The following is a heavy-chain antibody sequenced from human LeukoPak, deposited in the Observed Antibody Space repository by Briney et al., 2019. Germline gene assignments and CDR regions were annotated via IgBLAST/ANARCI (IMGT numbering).Heavy chain of an antibody. D-gene: IGHD3-10*01. CDR2: IYSVGST. Sequence: PGGSLGLSFAASGFTFSSNYMSWARQAPGKGLEWVSVIYSVGSTYYADTVKGRFTISRDDSKNTLYLQMNSLRAEDTAVYYCASPLSIPMVRGVKGYYGMDVWGKGTTVTVSS. J-gene: IGHJ6*04. CDR1: GFTFSSNY. V-gene: IGHV3-53*01. CDR3: ASPLSIPMVRGVKGYYGMDV.